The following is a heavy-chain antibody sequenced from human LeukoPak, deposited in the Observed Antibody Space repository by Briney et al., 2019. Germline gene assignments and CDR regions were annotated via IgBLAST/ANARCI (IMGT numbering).Heavy chain of an antibody. CDR2: IYTSGST. CDR1: GYSISSGYY. D-gene: IGHD1-26*01. J-gene: IGHJ4*02. CDR3: AREGSGSYWVY. Sequence: PSETLSLTCTVSGYSISSGYYWGWIRQPAGKGLECIGRIYTSGSTNYNPSLKSRVTISVNTSKNQFSLKLSSVTAADTAVYYCAREGSGSYWVYWGQGTLVTVSS. V-gene: IGHV4-61*02.